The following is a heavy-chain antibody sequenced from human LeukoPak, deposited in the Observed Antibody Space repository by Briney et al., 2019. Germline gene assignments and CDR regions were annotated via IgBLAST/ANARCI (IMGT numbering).Heavy chain of an antibody. CDR3: ARDGVIPWFDP. CDR2: IYSGGST. V-gene: IGHV3-53*01. CDR1: GFTVSSNY. J-gene: IGHJ5*02. Sequence: PGGPLRLSCAASGFTVSSNYMSWVRQAPGKGREWGSVIYSGGSTYHADSVKGRFTISRDNSKNTLYLQMNSLRAEDTAVYYCARDGVIPWFDPWGQGTLVTVSS. D-gene: IGHD2-21*01.